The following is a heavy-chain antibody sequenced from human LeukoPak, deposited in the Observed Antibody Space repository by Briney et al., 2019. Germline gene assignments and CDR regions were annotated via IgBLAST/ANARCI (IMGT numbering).Heavy chain of an antibody. J-gene: IGHJ4*02. V-gene: IGHV1-69*13. CDR3: ASTGIVGATRVYFDY. CDR2: IIPIFGTA. D-gene: IGHD1-26*01. CDR1: GGTFSSYA. Sequence: GASVKASCKASGGTFSSYAISWVRQAPGQGLEWMGGIIPIFGTANYAQKFQGRVTITADESTSTAYMELSSLRSEDTAVYYCASTGIVGATRVYFDYWGQGTLVTVSS.